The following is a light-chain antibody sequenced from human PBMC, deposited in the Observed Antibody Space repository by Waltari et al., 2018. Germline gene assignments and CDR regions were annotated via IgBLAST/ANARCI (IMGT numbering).Light chain of an antibody. CDR3: NSYAGSSSWV. CDR1: SSDVRLSTY. J-gene: IGLJ3*02. V-gene: IGLV2-14*03. CDR2: DAF. Sequence: QSALTPPASVSGSPGQSITIPSTGTSSDVRLSTYVPWYQQYPGKAPKLIIYDAFQRPPGVSDRCSGSKSGNTASLTISGLQTEDEGDYYCNSYAGSSSWVFGGGTKLTVL.